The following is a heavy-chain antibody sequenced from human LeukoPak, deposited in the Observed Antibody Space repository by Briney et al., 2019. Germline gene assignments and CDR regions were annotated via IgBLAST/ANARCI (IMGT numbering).Heavy chain of an antibody. CDR1: GFTFSSYA. D-gene: IGHD5-12*01. CDR2: ISGSGGST. J-gene: IGHJ6*02. Sequence: GGSLRLSCAASGFTFSSYAMSWVRQAPGKGLEWVSAISGSGGSTYYADSVKGRFTISRDNSKNTLYLQMNSLRAEDTAVYYCAKDSDYDYSGYDSDYYGMDVWGQGTTVTVS. CDR3: AKDSDYDYSGYDSDYYGMDV. V-gene: IGHV3-23*01.